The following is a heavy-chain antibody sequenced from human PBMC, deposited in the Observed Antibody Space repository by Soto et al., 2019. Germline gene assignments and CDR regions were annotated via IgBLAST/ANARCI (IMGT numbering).Heavy chain of an antibody. CDR2: IHYSGTT. CDR3: AAGEASSRNLAPYYLDF. J-gene: IGHJ4*02. D-gene: IGHD6-13*01. Sequence: KPSETLSLTCTVSGGSMRKYFWTWIRQPPGKGLEWIGYIHYSGTTSFFPSYNPSLRSRVTISEDTSKNQFSLKLLSVTTADTAVYFCAAGEASSRNLAPYYLDFWGQGTLVTVSS. CDR1: GGSMRKYF. V-gene: IGHV4-59*01.